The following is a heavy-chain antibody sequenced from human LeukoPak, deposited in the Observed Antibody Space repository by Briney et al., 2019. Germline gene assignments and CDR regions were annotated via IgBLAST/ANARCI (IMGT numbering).Heavy chain of an antibody. CDR2: IYHSGST. J-gene: IGHJ4*02. D-gene: IGHD3-10*01. CDR1: GYSISSGYY. V-gene: IGHV4-38-2*01. CDR3: ASEEHGSGSMDH. Sequence: PSETLSLTCAVSGYSISSGYYWGWIRQPPGKGLEWIGSIYHSGSTYYNPSLKSRVTISVDTSKNQFSLKLSSVTAADTAVYYCASEEHGSGSMDHWGQGTLVTVSS.